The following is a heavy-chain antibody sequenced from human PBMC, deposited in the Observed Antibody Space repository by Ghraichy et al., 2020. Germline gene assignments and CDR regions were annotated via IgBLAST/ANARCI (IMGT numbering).Heavy chain of an antibody. D-gene: IGHD2-2*01. Sequence: GGSLRLSCAASGFTFSSYSMNWVRQAPGKGLEWVSSISSSSSYIYYADSVKGRFTISRDNAKNSLYLQMNSLRAEDTAVYSCARRTFVVVANYYGMDVWGQGTTVTVSS. CDR2: ISSSSSYI. J-gene: IGHJ6*02. CDR1: GFTFSSYS. CDR3: ARRTFVVVANYYGMDV. V-gene: IGHV3-21*01.